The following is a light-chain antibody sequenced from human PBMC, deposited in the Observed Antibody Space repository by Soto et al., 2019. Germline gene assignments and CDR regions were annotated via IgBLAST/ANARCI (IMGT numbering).Light chain of an antibody. CDR2: DAS. V-gene: IGLV2-14*03. J-gene: IGLJ1*01. Sequence: QSALKQPVSGSGAHGRASTISCTGTSSDVGTYNHVSWYQQHPGKAPKLMIYDASNRPSGLSDRFSGSKSGNTASLTIFGLQSEDEADNYCSSYISSTTYVFGTGTKVTVL. CDR1: SSDVGTYNH. CDR3: SSYISSTTYV.